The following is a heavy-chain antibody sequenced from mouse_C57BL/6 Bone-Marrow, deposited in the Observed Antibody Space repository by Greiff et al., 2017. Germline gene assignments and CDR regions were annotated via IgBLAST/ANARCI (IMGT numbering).Heavy chain of an antibody. J-gene: IGHJ3*01. CDR2: IDPANGNT. V-gene: IGHV14-3*01. Sequence: EVKLVESVAELVRPGASVKLSCTASGFNIKNTYMHWVKQRPEQGLEWIGRIDPANGNTKYAPKFQGKATITADTSSNTAYLQLSSLTSEDTAIYYCARGHSNGDLAWFAYWGQGTLVTVSA. D-gene: IGHD2-5*01. CDR1: GFNIKNTY. CDR3: ARGHSNGDLAWFAY.